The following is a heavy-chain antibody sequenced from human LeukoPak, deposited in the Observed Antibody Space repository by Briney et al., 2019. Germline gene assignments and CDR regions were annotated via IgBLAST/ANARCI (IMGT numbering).Heavy chain of an antibody. J-gene: IGHJ4*02. CDR3: WGPGSYYNPVYFDY. CDR1: GFSFSSYE. Sequence: GGSLRLSCTASGFSFSSYEMNWVRQAPGKGLEWISYISASGTLTHYADSVEGRFTISRDNAKNSLFLQMNSLRGEDTAVYYCWGPGSYYNPVYFDYWGQGTLVTVSS. D-gene: IGHD3-10*01. V-gene: IGHV3-48*03. CDR2: ISASGTLT.